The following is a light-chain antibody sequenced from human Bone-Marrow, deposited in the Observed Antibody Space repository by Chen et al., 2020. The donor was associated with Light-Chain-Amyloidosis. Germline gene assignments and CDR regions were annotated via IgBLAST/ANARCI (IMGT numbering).Light chain of an antibody. CDR3: QQYGTSPLT. CDR2: GSS. Sequence: EIVLTQSPGTLSLSPGEGANRSCRASQTISSNYLTWYQQSFGQAPRLLIYGSSSRATGIPDRFTGSGSGTDFTRTINRLEPEEFAMYCCQQYGTSPLTFGGGTKVEIK. J-gene: IGKJ4*01. CDR1: QTISSNY. V-gene: IGKV3-20*01.